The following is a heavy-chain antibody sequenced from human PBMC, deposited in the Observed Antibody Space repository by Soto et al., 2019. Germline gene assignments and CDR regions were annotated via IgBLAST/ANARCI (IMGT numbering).Heavy chain of an antibody. Sequence: QVQLVQSGAEVKKPGASVKVSCKASGYTFTSYDINWVRQATGPGLEWMGWMNPNSGNTGYAQKFQGRVTMTRNTSISTAYMELSSLRSEDAAVYYCAIGSKYDCGVEAYAFDIWGQGTMVTVSS. CDR1: GYTFTSYD. CDR2: MNPNSGNT. D-gene: IGHD4-17*01. V-gene: IGHV1-8*01. CDR3: AIGSKYDCGVEAYAFDI. J-gene: IGHJ3*02.